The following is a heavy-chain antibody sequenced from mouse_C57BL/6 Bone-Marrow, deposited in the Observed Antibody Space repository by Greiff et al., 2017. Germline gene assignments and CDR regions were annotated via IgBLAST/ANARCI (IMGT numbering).Heavy chain of an antibody. D-gene: IGHD2-4*01. CDR1: GYTFTSYW. Sequence: VQLQQSGAELVKPGASVKLSCKASGYTFTSYWMHWVKQRPGQGLEWIGMIHPNSGSTNYNEKFKSKATLTVDKSSSTAYMQLSSLTSEDSAVYYCSRMYDDYECWGQGTTLTVSS. J-gene: IGHJ2*01. CDR3: SRMYDDYEC. CDR2: IHPNSGST. V-gene: IGHV1-64*01.